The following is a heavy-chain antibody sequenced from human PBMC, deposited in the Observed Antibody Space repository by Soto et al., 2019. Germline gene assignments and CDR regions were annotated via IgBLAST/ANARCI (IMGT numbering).Heavy chain of an antibody. V-gene: IGHV1-69*13. Sequence: GASVKVSCKDSGYTLASYDRSWVRQATRQGLEWMGGMNPIFGTTSYAQKFQGRVTITADESTSTAYMELSSLRSEDTAVYYCASLSMVRGVIGAWFDPWGQGTLVTVSS. CDR2: MNPIFGTT. CDR1: GYTLASYD. D-gene: IGHD3-10*01. CDR3: ASLSMVRGVIGAWFDP. J-gene: IGHJ5*02.